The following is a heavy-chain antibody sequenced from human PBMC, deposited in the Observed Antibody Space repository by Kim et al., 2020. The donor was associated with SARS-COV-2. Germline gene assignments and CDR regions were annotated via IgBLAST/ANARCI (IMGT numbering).Heavy chain of an antibody. CDR2: ISDSGVRT. V-gene: IGHV3-23*01. Sequence: ISDSGVRTHYADSVKGRFTISRDNSTRTLFLQMNSLRAEDTAVYYCEASAYWGQGSLVTVSS. CDR3: EASAY. J-gene: IGHJ4*02.